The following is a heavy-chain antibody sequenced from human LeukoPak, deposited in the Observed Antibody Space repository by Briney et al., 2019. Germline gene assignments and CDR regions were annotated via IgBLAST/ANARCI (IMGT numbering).Heavy chain of an antibody. CDR3: ARGHIAAKRKAFGI. D-gene: IGHD6-13*01. CDR2: INHSGST. V-gene: IGHV4-34*01. Sequence: PSETLSLTCAVYGGSFSGYYWSWIRQPPGKGLEWIGEINHSGSTNYNPSLKSRVTISVDTSKNQFSLKLSSVTAADTAVYYCARGHIAAKRKAFGIWGQGTMVTVSS. J-gene: IGHJ3*02. CDR1: GGSFSGYY.